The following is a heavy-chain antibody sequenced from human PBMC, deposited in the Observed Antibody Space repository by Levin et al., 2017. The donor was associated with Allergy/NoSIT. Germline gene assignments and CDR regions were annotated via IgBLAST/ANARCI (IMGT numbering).Heavy chain of an antibody. J-gene: IGHJ6*02. Sequence: SETLSLTCTVSGGSISSSSYYWGWIRQPPGKGLEWIGSIYYSGSTYYNPSLKSRVTISVDTSKNQFSLKLSSVTAADTAVYYCWVGDIVVVPAAIGLGYYYYYGMDVWGQGTTVTVSS. CDR2: IYYSGST. CDR1: GGSISSSSYY. V-gene: IGHV4-39*01. D-gene: IGHD2-2*01. CDR3: WVGDIVVVPAAIGLGYYYYYGMDV.